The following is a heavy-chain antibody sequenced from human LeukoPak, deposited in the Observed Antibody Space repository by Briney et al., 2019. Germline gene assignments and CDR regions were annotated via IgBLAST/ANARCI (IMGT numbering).Heavy chain of an antibody. CDR1: GYSISSGYY. V-gene: IGHV4-38-2*02. J-gene: IGHJ4*02. CDR2: IYHSGSI. Sequence: SETLSLTCTVSGYSISSGYYWGWIRQPPGKGPEWIGSIYHSGSIYYNPSLKGRVTISVDTSKNQFSLKLSSVTAADTAVYYCARDGDYYGSGSYYRPYYLDYWGQGTLVTVSS. CDR3: ARDGDYYGSGSYYRPYYLDY. D-gene: IGHD3-10*01.